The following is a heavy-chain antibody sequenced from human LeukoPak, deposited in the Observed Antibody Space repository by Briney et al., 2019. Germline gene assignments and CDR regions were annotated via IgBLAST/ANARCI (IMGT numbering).Heavy chain of an antibody. Sequence: GGSLRLSCAASGFTFDDYAMHWVRQAPGKGLEWVSGISWNSGSIGYADSEKGRFTISRDNAKNSLYLQMNSLRAEDTALYYCAKDIATVVKGPAFDIWGQGTMVTVSS. CDR2: ISWNSGSI. J-gene: IGHJ3*02. V-gene: IGHV3-9*01. D-gene: IGHD4-23*01. CDR3: AKDIATVVKGPAFDI. CDR1: GFTFDDYA.